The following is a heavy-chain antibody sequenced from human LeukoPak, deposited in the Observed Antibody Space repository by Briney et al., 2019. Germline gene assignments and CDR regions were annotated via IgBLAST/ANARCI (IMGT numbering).Heavy chain of an antibody. CDR2: IYYSGST. V-gene: IGHV4-59*08. J-gene: IGHJ5*02. CDR3: ARQRRGWDNWFDP. Sequence: SETLSFTCTVSGGSISSYYWSWIRQPPGKGLEWIGYIYYSGSTNYNPSLKSRVTISVDTSKNQFSLKLSSVTAADTAVYYCARQRRGWDNWFDPWGQGTLVTVSS. CDR1: GGSISSYY.